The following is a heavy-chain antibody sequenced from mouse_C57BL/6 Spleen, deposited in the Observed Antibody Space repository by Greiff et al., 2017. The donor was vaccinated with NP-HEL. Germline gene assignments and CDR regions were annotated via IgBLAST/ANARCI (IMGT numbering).Heavy chain of an antibody. CDR2: IRSKSNNYAT. Sequence: EVKVVESGGGLVQPKGSLKLSCAASGFSFNTYAMNWVRQAPGKGLEWVARIRSKSNNYATYYADSVKDRFTISRDDSESMLYLKMNNLKTEDTAMYYGVSEAYYSNHFDDWGKGTTLTVAS. CDR3: VSEAYYSNHFDD. J-gene: IGHJ2*01. V-gene: IGHV10-1*01. CDR1: GFSFNTYA. D-gene: IGHD2-5*01.